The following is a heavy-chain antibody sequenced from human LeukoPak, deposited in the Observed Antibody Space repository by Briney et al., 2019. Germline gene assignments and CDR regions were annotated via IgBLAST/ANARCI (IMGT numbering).Heavy chain of an antibody. CDR3: AREGILTGYYHYYYYYYMDV. V-gene: IGHV4-59*12. D-gene: IGHD3-9*01. CDR2: IYYSGST. Sequence: PAETLSLTCTVSGGSISTYYWTWIRQPPGKGLEWIGSIYYSGSTYYNPSLKSRVTISVDTSKNQFSLKLSSVTAADTAVYYCAREGILTGYYHYYYYYYMDVWGKGTTVTVSS. J-gene: IGHJ6*03. CDR1: GGSISTYY.